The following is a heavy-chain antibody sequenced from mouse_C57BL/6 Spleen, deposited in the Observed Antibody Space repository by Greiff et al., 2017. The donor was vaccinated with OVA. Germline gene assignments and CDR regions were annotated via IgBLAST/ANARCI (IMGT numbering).Heavy chain of an antibody. CDR3: ARPRSSYRDYYAMDY. CDR1: GFTFTDYY. V-gene: IGHV7-3*01. D-gene: IGHD1-1*01. Sequence: EVKVVESGGGLVQPGGSLSLSCAASGFTFTDYYMSWVRQPPGKALEWLGFIRNKANGYTTEYSASVKGRFTISRDNSQSILYLQMNALRAEDSATYYCARPRSSYRDYYAMDYWGQGTSVTVSS. J-gene: IGHJ4*01. CDR2: IRNKANGYTT.